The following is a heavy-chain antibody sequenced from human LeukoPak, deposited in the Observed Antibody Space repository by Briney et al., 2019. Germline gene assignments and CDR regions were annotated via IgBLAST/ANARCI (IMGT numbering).Heavy chain of an antibody. Sequence: ASVKVSCKTSGYSFTRYAISWVRQAPGQGLEWMGCISTYNGDTKYAQKVQGRFTMTSDTSTSVAYMELRSLTSDDTAVYYCARDPSNTSGWYIYFDFWGQGTLVTVSS. CDR3: ARDPSNTSGWYIYFDF. CDR1: GYSFTRYA. V-gene: IGHV1-18*01. CDR2: ISTYNGDT. D-gene: IGHD6-19*01. J-gene: IGHJ4*02.